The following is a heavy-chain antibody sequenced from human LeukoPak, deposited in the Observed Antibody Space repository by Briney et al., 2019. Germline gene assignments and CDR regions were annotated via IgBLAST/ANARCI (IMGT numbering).Heavy chain of an antibody. V-gene: IGHV1-46*01. CDR1: GYTFTKSY. CDR3: ARIRDGYNDAYDI. J-gene: IGHJ3*02. Sequence: ASVKVSCKASGYTFTKSYIHWVRQAPGQRLEWMGLINPGGDNTDYAQNFQGRVTMTSDTSARTVYMELSSLRSEDTAIYYCARIRDGYNDAYDIWGQGTVVTVPS. CDR2: INPGGDNT. D-gene: IGHD5-24*01.